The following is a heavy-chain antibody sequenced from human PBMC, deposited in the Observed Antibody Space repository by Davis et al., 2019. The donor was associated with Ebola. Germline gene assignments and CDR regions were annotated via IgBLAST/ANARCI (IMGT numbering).Heavy chain of an antibody. D-gene: IGHD2-2*01. Sequence: GESLKISCAAAGFTFSSYGMHWVRQAPGKGLEWLAFIRYDGNNKYYGDSVKGRFTISRDNSRNTLYVQMNSLRAEDTAVYYCAKGDCDSTSCLGAIDYWGQGTLVSVSP. CDR1: GFTFSSYG. CDR3: AKGDCDSTSCLGAIDY. J-gene: IGHJ4*02. CDR2: IRYDGNNK. V-gene: IGHV3-30*02.